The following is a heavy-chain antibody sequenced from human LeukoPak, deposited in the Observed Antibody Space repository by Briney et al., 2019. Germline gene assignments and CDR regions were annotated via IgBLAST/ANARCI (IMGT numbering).Heavy chain of an antibody. CDR1: GGSISSYY. CDR3: ARPVPSRLGWFDP. CDR2: IYYSGST. D-gene: IGHD1-1*01. J-gene: IGHJ5*02. Sequence: SETLSLTCTVSGGSISSYYWSWIRQPPGKGLEWIGYIYYSGSTNYNPSLKSRVTISVDTSKNQFSLKLSSVTAADTAVYYCARPVPSRLGWFDPWGQGTLVTVSS. V-gene: IGHV4-59*01.